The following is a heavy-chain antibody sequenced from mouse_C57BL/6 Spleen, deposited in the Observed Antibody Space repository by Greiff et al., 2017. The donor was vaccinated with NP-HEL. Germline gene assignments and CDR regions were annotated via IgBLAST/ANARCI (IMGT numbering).Heavy chain of an antibody. D-gene: IGHD3-1*01. Sequence: VKVVESGAELARPGASVKMSCKASGYTFTSYTMHWVKQRPGQGLEWIGYINPSSGYTKYNQKFKDKATLTADKSSSTAYMQLSSLTSEDSAVYYCARSGQFAYWGQGTLVTVSA. V-gene: IGHV1-4*01. J-gene: IGHJ3*01. CDR1: GYTFTSYT. CDR2: INPSSGYT. CDR3: ARSGQFAY.